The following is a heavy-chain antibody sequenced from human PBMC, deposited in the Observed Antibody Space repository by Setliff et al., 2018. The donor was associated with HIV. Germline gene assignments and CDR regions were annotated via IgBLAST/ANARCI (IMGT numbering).Heavy chain of an antibody. Sequence: SETLSLTCIVSGGSINTNSFYWAWIRQSPGKGLEWLGSVFYSGSAYDNPSLKSRVTIFLDTSKNQFSLRLTSVTAADTATYYCASFVGATVGYIWGQGTKVTVSS. D-gene: IGHD1-26*01. CDR1: GGSINTNSFY. CDR2: VFYSGSA. CDR3: ASFVGATVGYI. V-gene: IGHV4-39*01. J-gene: IGHJ3*02.